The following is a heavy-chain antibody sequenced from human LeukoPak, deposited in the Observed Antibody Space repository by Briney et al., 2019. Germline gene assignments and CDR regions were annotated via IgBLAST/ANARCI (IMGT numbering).Heavy chain of an antibody. CDR2: INHSGST. J-gene: IGHJ6*02. V-gene: IGHV4-34*01. Sequence: SETLSLTCAVYGGSFSGYYWSWIRQPPGKGLEWIGEINHSGSTNYNPSLKSRVTISVDTSKNQFSLKLSSVTAADTAVYYCARDQGYYDSSGYYIAYYYYYGMDVWGQGTTVTVSS. CDR3: ARDQGYYDSSGYYIAYYYYYGMDV. CDR1: GGSFSGYY. D-gene: IGHD3-22*01.